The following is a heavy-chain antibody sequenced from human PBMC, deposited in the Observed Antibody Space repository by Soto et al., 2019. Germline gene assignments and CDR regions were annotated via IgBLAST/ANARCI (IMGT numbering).Heavy chain of an antibody. V-gene: IGHV1-69*01. D-gene: IGHD1-26*01. CDR2: IIPIFGTA. Sequence: QVQLVQSGAEVKKPGSSVKVSCKASGGTFSSYAISWVRQAPGQGLEWMGGIIPIFGTANYAQKFQGRVTITADESTSTAYMELSSLRSEDTAMYYCARVRRWLLPLGGYYYYGMDVWGQGTTVTVSS. CDR3: ARVRRWLLPLGGYYYYGMDV. CDR1: GGTFSSYA. J-gene: IGHJ6*02.